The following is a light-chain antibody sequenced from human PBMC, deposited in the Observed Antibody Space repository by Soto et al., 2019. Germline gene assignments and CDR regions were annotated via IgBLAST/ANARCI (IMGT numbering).Light chain of an antibody. J-gene: IGKJ4*01. Sequence: EIVLTQSPGTVSLSPGETASLSCRASQTVSGSYLAWYQQKPGQDPRLLIYGTTSRATGVPDRFSGGGSGTAFTLTISGMEPEDFAFYNCQQYCSSPPTFGGGTKVEIK. CDR2: GTT. CDR1: QTVSGSY. CDR3: QQYCSSPPT. V-gene: IGKV3-20*01.